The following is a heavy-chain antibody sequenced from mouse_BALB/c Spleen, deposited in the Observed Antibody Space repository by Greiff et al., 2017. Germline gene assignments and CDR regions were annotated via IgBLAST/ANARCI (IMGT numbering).Heavy chain of an antibody. V-gene: IGHV1-20*02. CDR2: INPYNGDT. CDR3: ASNYRYDWYFDV. Sequence: EVKLQESGPELVKPGASVKISCKASGYSFTGYFMNWVMQSHGKSLEWIGRINPYNGDTFYNQKFKGKATLTVDKSSSTAHMELRSLASEDSAVYYCASNYRYDWYFDVWGAGTTVTVSS. J-gene: IGHJ1*01. CDR1: GYSFTGYF. D-gene: IGHD2-14*01.